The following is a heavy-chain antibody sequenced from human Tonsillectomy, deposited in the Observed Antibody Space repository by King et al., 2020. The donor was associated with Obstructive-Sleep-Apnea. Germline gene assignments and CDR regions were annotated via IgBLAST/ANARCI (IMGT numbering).Heavy chain of an antibody. Sequence: VQLQESGPGLVKPSETLSLTCTVSGGSISSSSYYWGWIRQPPGKGLEWIGSIYYSGGTYYNPSLKSRVTISVDTSKNQFSLMLSSVTAADTAVYYCAREGASSSRGGFDYWGQGTLVTVSS. D-gene: IGHD6-13*01. CDR3: AREGASSSRGGFDY. J-gene: IGHJ4*02. V-gene: IGHV4-39*07. CDR2: IYYSGGT. CDR1: GGSISSSSYY.